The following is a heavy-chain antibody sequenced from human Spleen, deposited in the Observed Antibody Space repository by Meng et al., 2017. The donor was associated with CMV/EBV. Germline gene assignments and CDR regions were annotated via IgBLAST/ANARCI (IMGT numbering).Heavy chain of an antibody. D-gene: IGHD6-13*01. CDR3: AKVSWPAVGADY. Sequence: GESLKISCAASGFTFRSYDINWVRQAPGKGLDWVSGISTGGETYYADSVKGRFTISRDNSKNTLYLQMNSLRAEDTAGYYCAKVSWPAVGADYWGQGTQVTVSS. J-gene: IGHJ4*02. CDR2: ISTGGET. V-gene: IGHV3-23*01. CDR1: GFTFRSYD.